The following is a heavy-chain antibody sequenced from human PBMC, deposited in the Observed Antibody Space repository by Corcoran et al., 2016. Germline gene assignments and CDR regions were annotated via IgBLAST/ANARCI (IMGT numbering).Heavy chain of an antibody. J-gene: IGHJ3*02. Sequence: EVQLVESGGGLVKPGGSLRLSCAASGFTFSSYSMNWVRQAPGKGLEWVSSISSSSSYIYYADSVKGRFTISRDNAKNSLYLQMNSLRAEDTAVYYCARERDDIVVVPAAPDAFDIWGQGTMVTVSS. V-gene: IGHV3-21*01. D-gene: IGHD2-2*01. CDR2: ISSSSSYI. CDR3: ARERDDIVVVPAAPDAFDI. CDR1: GFTFSSYS.